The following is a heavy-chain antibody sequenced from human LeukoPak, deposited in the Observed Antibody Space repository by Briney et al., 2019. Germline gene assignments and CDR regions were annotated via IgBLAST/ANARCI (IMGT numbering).Heavy chain of an antibody. Sequence: PGGSLRLSCAASGFTFSSYGMHWVRQAPGKGLEWVAVIWYDGSNKYYADSVKGRFTISRDNSKNTLYLQMNSLRAEDTAVYSCARAPYCSSTSCYRGYFDYWGQGTLVTVSS. V-gene: IGHV3-33*01. J-gene: IGHJ4*02. CDR1: GFTFSSYG. CDR3: ARAPYCSSTSCYRGYFDY. CDR2: IWYDGSNK. D-gene: IGHD2-2*01.